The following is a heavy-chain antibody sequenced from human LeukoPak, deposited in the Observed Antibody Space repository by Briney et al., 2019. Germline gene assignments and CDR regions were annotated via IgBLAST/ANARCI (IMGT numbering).Heavy chain of an antibody. V-gene: IGHV1-69*06. CDR3: ARALYYYDSSGYYYRWFDP. CDR1: GGTFSSYA. D-gene: IGHD3-22*01. Sequence: SVEVSCKASGGTFSSYAISWVRQAPGQGLEWMGGIIPIFGTANYAQKFQGRVTITADKSTSTAYMELSSLRSEDTAVYYCARALYYYDSSGYYYRWFDPWGQGTLVTVSS. J-gene: IGHJ5*02. CDR2: IIPIFGTA.